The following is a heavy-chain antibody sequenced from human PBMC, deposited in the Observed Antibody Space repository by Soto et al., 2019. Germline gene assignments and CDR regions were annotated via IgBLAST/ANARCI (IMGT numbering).Heavy chain of an antibody. CDR3: ARSRAGYYDFLDGMDV. Sequence: ASVKVSCKASGGTFSSYAISWVRQAPGQGLEWMGGIIPIFGTANYAQKFQGRVTITADESTSTAYMELSSLRSEDTAVYYCARSRAGYYDFLDGMDVWGQGTTVTVSS. D-gene: IGHD3-3*01. J-gene: IGHJ6*02. CDR1: GGTFSSYA. V-gene: IGHV1-69*13. CDR2: IIPIFGTA.